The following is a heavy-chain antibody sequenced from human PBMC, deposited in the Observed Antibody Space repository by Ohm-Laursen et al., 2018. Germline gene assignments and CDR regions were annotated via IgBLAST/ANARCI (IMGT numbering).Heavy chain of an antibody. V-gene: IGHV1-24*01. CDR3: ATFYYDSSAPYFDY. CDR2: FDPEDGET. J-gene: IGHJ4*02. CDR1: GYTLTELS. D-gene: IGHD3-22*01. Sequence: ASVKVSCKVSGYTLTELSMHWVRQAPGKGLEWMGGFDPEDGETIYAQKFQGRVTMTEDTSTDAAYMELSSLRSEDTAVYYCATFYYDSSAPYFDYWGQGTLGTVSS.